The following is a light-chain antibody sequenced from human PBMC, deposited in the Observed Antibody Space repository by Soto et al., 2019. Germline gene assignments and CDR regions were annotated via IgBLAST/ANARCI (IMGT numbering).Light chain of an antibody. Sequence: AIQMTQSPASLSASVGDRVTLTCRASQGVRNDLGWYQQKPGKAPRLLIYAASSLQSGVPSRFSGSGSGTDFTLTISSLQPEDFATYYCLQDYNYPWTFGQGTKVEIK. V-gene: IGKV1-6*01. CDR1: QGVRND. J-gene: IGKJ1*01. CDR2: AAS. CDR3: LQDYNYPWT.